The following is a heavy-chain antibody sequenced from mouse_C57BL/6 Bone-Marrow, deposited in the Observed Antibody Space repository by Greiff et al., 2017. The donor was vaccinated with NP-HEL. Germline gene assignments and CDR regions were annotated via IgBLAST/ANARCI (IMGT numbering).Heavy chain of an antibody. CDR3: AIVDSSGYVWFAY. J-gene: IGHJ3*01. CDR1: GYTFTSYW. D-gene: IGHD3-2*02. Sequence: QVQLKQSGAELVKPGASVKLSCKASGYTFTSYWMHWVKQRPGRGLEWIGRIDPNSGGTKYNEKFKSKATLTVDKPSSTAYMQLSSLTSEDSAVYYCAIVDSSGYVWFAYWGQGTLVTVSA. CDR2: IDPNSGGT. V-gene: IGHV1-72*01.